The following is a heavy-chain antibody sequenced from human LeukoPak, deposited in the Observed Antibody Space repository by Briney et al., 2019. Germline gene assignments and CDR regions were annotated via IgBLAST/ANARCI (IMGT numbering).Heavy chain of an antibody. D-gene: IGHD2-21*01. CDR3: ASYPRSIPTPPFDY. Sequence: EASVKVSCKASGYTFTAQYMHWVRQAPGQGLEWMGWINPNNGDTKYAQSFLGRVTMTRDTSTTTAYMELSSLRSDDTAVYFCASYPRSIPTPPFDYWGRGTLVTVSS. V-gene: IGHV1-2*02. CDR2: INPNNGDT. J-gene: IGHJ4*02. CDR1: GYTFTAQY.